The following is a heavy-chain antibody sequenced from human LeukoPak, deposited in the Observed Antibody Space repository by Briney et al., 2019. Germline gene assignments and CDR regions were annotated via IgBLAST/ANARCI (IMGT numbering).Heavy chain of an antibody. CDR1: GGSVSSYY. V-gene: IGHV4-59*02. D-gene: IGHD3-10*01. Sequence: PSETLSLTCTVSGGSVSSYYWTWIRQPPGKGLEWIGYIFYSGSTYYNPSLKSRVTISLNTSKNHFSLRLASVTAADTAVYYCARGSGNDYYGSGPIDKWFDPWGQGTLVTVSS. CDR3: ARGSGNDYYGSGPIDKWFDP. CDR2: IFYSGST. J-gene: IGHJ5*02.